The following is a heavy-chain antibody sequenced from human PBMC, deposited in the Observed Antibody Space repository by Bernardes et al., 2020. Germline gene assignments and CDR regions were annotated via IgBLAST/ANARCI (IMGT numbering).Heavy chain of an antibody. Sequence: SKTLSVTCTVSGGSISSNNNYWGWIRQPPGKGLEWIGSTFYSERISYNPSLRSRVTISVDTSKNQFSLRLSSVTAADTAVYYCARVRPAIDYWGQGTLVVVSS. CDR3: ARVRPAIDY. CDR1: GGSISSNNNY. D-gene: IGHD2-2*01. J-gene: IGHJ4*02. V-gene: IGHV4-39*01. CDR2: TFYSERI.